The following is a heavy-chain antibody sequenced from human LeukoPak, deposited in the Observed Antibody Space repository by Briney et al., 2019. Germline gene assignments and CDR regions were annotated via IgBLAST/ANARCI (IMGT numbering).Heavy chain of an antibody. CDR1: GYSFTSYW. CDR3: ARRSSGWYQDY. Sequence: EESLKSSCKGSGYSFTSYWIGWVRQMPGKGLEWMGIIYPGDSDTRYSPSFQGQVTISADKSTSTAYLQWSSLKASDTAMYYCARRSSGWYQDYWGQGTLVTVSS. CDR2: IYPGDSDT. J-gene: IGHJ4*02. D-gene: IGHD6-19*01. V-gene: IGHV5-51*01.